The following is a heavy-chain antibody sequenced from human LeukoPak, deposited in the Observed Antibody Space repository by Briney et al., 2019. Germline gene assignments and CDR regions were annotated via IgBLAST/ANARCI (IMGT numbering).Heavy chain of an antibody. V-gene: IGHV4-59*11. CDR3: ARDSLTYYYGSGSFHYWYFDL. J-gene: IGHJ2*01. Sequence: SETLSLTCTVSGGSISGLYWSWVRQPPGKGLEWIGYIYYRGSTTYNPSLKSRVTISVDTSKNQFSLKLSSVTAADTAVYYCARDSLTYYYGSGSFHYWYFDLWGRGTLVTVSS. CDR2: IYYRGST. D-gene: IGHD3-10*01. CDR1: GGSISGLY.